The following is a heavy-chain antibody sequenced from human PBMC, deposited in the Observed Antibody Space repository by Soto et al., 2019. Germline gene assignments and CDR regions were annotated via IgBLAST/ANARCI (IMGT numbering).Heavy chain of an antibody. CDR1: GGSFSGYY. V-gene: IGHV4-34*01. J-gene: IGHJ4*02. CDR2: INHSGST. D-gene: IGHD6-13*01. CDR3: ARSGYSSSSHFDY. Sequence: SETLSLTCAVYGGSFSGYYWSWIRQPPGKGLEWIGEINHSGSTNYNPSLKSRVTISVDTSKNQFSLKLSSVTAADTAVYYCARSGYSSSSHFDYWGQGTLVTVSS.